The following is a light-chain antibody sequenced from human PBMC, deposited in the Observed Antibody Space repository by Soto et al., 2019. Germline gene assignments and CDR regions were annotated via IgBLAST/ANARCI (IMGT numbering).Light chain of an antibody. Sequence: EIVMTQSPATLSVSPGERATLSCRASQSVSSNLAWYQQKPGQAPRLLIYGASTRDTGIPARFSGSGSGTAFPLTISSLQSEDFAVYYCQQYNNWPPYTFGQGTKLEIK. J-gene: IGKJ2*01. CDR2: GAS. V-gene: IGKV3-15*01. CDR1: QSVSSN. CDR3: QQYNNWPPYT.